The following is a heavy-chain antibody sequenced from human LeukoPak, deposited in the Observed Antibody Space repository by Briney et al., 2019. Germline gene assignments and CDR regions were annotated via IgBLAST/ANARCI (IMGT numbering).Heavy chain of an antibody. Sequence: QPGGSLRLSCAASGFTFSSYAMSWVRQAPGKGLEWVSAFSGSGGSTYYADSVKGRFTISRDNSKNTLYLQMNSLRAEDTAVYYCAKQYSSLLTPYYFDYWGQGTLVTVSS. CDR2: FSGSGGST. CDR3: AKQYSSLLTPYYFDY. J-gene: IGHJ4*02. V-gene: IGHV3-23*01. D-gene: IGHD4-11*01. CDR1: GFTFSSYA.